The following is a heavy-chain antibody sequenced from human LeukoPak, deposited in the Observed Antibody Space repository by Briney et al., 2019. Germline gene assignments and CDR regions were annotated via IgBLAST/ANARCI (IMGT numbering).Heavy chain of an antibody. CDR1: GFTFSSYA. Sequence: GSLRLSCAASGFTFSSYAMSWVRQAPGKGLELVSAISGSGGSTYYADSVKGRFTISRDNSKNTLYLQMNSLRAEDTAVYYCAKTFKVWSYGYYFDYWGQGTLVTVSS. J-gene: IGHJ4*02. V-gene: IGHV3-23*01. CDR3: AKTFKVWSYGYYFDY. D-gene: IGHD5-18*01. CDR2: ISGSGGST.